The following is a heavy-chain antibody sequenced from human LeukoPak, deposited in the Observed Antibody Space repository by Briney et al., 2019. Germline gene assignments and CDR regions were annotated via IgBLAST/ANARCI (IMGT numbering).Heavy chain of an antibody. D-gene: IGHD6-25*01. CDR2: IYYSGST. Sequence: PSETLSLTCTVSGGSVSSGSYYWSWIRQPPGKGLEWIGYIYYSGSTNYNPSLKSRVTISVDTSKNQFSPKLSSVTAADTAVYYCARDLLPAGGYYFDYWGQGTLVTVSS. V-gene: IGHV4-61*01. J-gene: IGHJ4*02. CDR3: ARDLLPAGGYYFDY. CDR1: GGSVSSGSYY.